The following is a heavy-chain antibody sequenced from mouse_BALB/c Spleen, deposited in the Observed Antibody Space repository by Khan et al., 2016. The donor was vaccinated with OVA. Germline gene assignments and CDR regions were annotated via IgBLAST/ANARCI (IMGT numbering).Heavy chain of an antibody. CDR1: GYTFTSYT. J-gene: IGHJ1*01. Sequence: QVRLQQSGAELARPGASVKMSCKASGYTFTSYTMHWVKQRPGQGLEWIGYINPSNGYTNYNQKFKDKATLTADKSSSTAYMQLSSLTSEDSAVYYGVRSGACYWYNGYFDDWSAGTTVTVS. CDR3: VRSGACYWYNGYFDD. CDR2: INPSNGYT. D-gene: IGHD2-14*01. V-gene: IGHV1-4*01.